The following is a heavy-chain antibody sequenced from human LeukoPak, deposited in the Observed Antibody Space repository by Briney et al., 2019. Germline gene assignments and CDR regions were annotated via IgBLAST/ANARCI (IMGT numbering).Heavy chain of an antibody. Sequence: SETLSLTCTVSGGSISSSSYYWGWIRQPPGKGLEWIWSIYYSESTYSNPSLKSRVTISVDTSKNQYSLKLSSVTAADTAVYYCARGRVEAAEIDYWGQGTLVTVSS. V-gene: IGHV4-39*01. CDR3: ARGRVEAAEIDY. D-gene: IGHD6-13*01. J-gene: IGHJ4*02. CDR1: GGSISSSSYY. CDR2: IYYSEST.